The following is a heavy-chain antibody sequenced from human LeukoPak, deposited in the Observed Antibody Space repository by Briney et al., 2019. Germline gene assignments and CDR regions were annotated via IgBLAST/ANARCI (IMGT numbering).Heavy chain of an antibody. CDR2: IYCSGST. V-gene: IGHV4-59*01. Sequence: SETLSLTCTVSGGSISSYYWSWIRQPPGKGLEWIGYIYCSGSTNYNPSLKSRVTISVDTSKNQFSLKLSSVTAADTAVYYCARGRGYSYGYWAYWGQGTLVTVSS. J-gene: IGHJ4*02. D-gene: IGHD5-18*01. CDR1: GGSISSYY. CDR3: ARGRGYSYGYWAY.